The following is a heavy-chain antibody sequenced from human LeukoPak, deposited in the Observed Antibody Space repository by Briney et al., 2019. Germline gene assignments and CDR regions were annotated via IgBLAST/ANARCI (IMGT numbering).Heavy chain of an antibody. CDR3: AREVYGSGWRYWYFDL. CDR1: GGSISSGDYY. J-gene: IGHJ2*01. CDR2: IYYSGST. D-gene: IGHD6-19*01. V-gene: IGHV4-61*08. Sequence: PSETLSLTCTVSGGSISSGDYYWSWIRQPPGKGLEWIGYIYYSGSTNYNPSLKSRVTISVDTSKNQFSLKLSSVTAADTAVYYCAREVYGSGWRYWYFDLWGRGTLVTVSS.